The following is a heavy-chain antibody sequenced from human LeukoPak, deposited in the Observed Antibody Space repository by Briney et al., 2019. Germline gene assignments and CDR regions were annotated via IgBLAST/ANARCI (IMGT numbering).Heavy chain of an antibody. CDR2: IRSKAYGGTT. V-gene: IGHV3-49*04. CDR3: RCDFWSGYYNLDY. J-gene: IGHJ4*02. CDR1: GFTFGDYA. Sequence: GGSLRLSCTASGFTFGDYAMSWVRQAPGKGLEWVGFIRSKAYGGTTEYAASVKGRFTISRDDSKSIAYLQMNSLKTEDTAVYYCRCDFWSGYYNLDYWGQGTLDTVSS. D-gene: IGHD3-3*01.